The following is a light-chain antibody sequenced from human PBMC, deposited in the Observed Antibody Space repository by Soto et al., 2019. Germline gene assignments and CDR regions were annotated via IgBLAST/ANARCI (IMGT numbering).Light chain of an antibody. CDR2: KVS. CDR1: EILVYGDGNTY. V-gene: IGKV2-30*01. CDR3: LQGPQGFPT. Sequence: EAVMTQSPLSLPVTIGQPASITCRSSEILVYGDGNTYLTWFQQRPGHSPRRLMYKVSERASGVPDRVSGSGSGTDVTLKISSVEAEEAGGMDCLQGPQGFPTFGQGTRWIS. J-gene: IGKJ1*01.